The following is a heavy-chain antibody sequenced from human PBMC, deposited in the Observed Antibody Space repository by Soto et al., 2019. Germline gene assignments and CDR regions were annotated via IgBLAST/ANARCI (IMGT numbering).Heavy chain of an antibody. CDR3: AKDRKSGSGWYWDY. Sequence: GGSLRLSCAASGFTFSNFAMSWFGRAPGKGLEWVSAISGSGTSTYDADSVKGRFSISRDNSKNTLYLQMNSLRAEDTAVYYCAKDRKSGSGWYWDYWGQGTLVTVSS. CDR1: GFTFSNFA. CDR2: ISGSGTST. D-gene: IGHD6-19*01. V-gene: IGHV3-23*01. J-gene: IGHJ4*02.